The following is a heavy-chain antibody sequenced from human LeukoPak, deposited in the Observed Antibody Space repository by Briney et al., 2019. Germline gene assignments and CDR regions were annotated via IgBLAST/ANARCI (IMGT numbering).Heavy chain of an antibody. J-gene: IGHJ4*02. D-gene: IGHD3-10*01. V-gene: IGHV3-53*05. Sequence: GGSLRLSCAASGFSVRSNYISWVRQAPGKGLEWVSGIYTGGGTYNADSVKGRFTISRDNSKNTLYLQMNSLRAEDTAVYYCARDVSTMAYFDCWGQGALVTVSS. CDR1: GFSVRSNY. CDR2: IYTGGGT. CDR3: ARDVSTMAYFDC.